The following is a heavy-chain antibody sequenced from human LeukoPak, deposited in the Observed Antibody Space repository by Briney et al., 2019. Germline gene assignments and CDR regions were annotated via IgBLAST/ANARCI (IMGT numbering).Heavy chain of an antibody. CDR2: ISGSGGST. D-gene: IGHD1-26*01. CDR3: ARGGSKNVGATPNY. CDR1: GFTFSSYA. Sequence: GGSLRLSCAASGFTFSSYAMSWVRQAPGKGLEWVSAISGSGGSTYYADSVKGRFTISRDNSKNTLYLQMNSLRAEDTAVYYCARGGSKNVGATPNYWGQGTLVTVSS. V-gene: IGHV3-23*01. J-gene: IGHJ4*02.